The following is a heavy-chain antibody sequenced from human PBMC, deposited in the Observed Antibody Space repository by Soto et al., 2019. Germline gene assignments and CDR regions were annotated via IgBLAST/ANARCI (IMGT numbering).Heavy chain of an antibody. Sequence: EVQLLESGGGLVQPGGSLSLSCAVSGFTFRSYAMNWVRQAPGKGLEWVSAISGSGGSSYYADSVKGGFTISRDNSKNTLYLQMNSLRAEDTALYFCAKDSNADGDPDEFEFWGQGTLVTVS. CDR1: GFTFRSYA. J-gene: IGHJ4*02. V-gene: IGHV3-23*01. D-gene: IGHD4-17*01. CDR3: AKDSNADGDPDEFEF. CDR2: ISGSGGSS.